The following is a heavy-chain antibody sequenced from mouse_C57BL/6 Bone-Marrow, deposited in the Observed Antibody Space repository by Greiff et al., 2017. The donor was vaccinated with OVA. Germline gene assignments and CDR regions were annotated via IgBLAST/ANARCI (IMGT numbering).Heavy chain of an antibody. D-gene: IGHD2-4*01. Sequence: QVQLQQPGAELVRPGTSVKLSCKASGYTFTSYWMHWVKQRPGQGLEWIGVIDPSDSYTNYNQKFKGKATLTVDTSSSTAYMQLSSLTSEDSAVYYCAPDYDGDWFAYWGQGTLVTVSA. CDR1: GYTFTSYW. J-gene: IGHJ3*01. CDR2: IDPSDSYT. CDR3: APDYDGDWFAY. V-gene: IGHV1-59*01.